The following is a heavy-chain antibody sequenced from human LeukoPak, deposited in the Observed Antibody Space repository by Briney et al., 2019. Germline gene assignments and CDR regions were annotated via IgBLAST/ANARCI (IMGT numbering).Heavy chain of an antibody. CDR3: TRPGPSVTGTTFLY. J-gene: IGHJ4*02. CDR2: INPHTGDT. V-gene: IGHV1-2*02. Sequence: ASVKVSCKASGYTFVGFYIHWVRQAPGQGPEWMGWINPHTGDTNYAEKFQGRVTMTTGTPISTAFLQLTSLNSDDTAVYYCTRPGPSVTGTTFLYWGQGTLVTVSS. D-gene: IGHD1-1*01. CDR1: GYTFVGFY.